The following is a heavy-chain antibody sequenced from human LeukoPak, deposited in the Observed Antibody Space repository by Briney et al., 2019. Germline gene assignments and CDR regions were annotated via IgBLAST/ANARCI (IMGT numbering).Heavy chain of an antibody. CDR1: GLIVSSNY. D-gene: IGHD3-10*01. J-gene: IGHJ4*02. V-gene: IGHV3-66*01. CDR3: ARVIWSHFDY. Sequence: PGGSPRLSCAASGLIVSSNYMIWVRQAPGKGLEWASVIYSDGSTYYADSVKGRFTISRDNSKNTLYLQMNSLRAEDTAVYYCARVIWSHFDYWGQGALVTVSS. CDR2: IYSDGST.